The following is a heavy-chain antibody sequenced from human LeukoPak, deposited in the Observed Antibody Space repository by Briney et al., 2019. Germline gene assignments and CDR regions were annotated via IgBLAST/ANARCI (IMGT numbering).Heavy chain of an antibody. D-gene: IGHD3-22*01. CDR3: AKGSGDVMIEPPAHYYYYYYMDV. CDR2: VSGSGETA. V-gene: IGHV3-23*01. Sequence: GGSLRLSCAASGFSFSTYAMSWVRQAPGKGLEWVAIVSGSGETAYADSVKGRFTISRDRSKSTVFLQVNSLSADDTAVYYCAKGSGDVMIEPPAHYYYYYYMDVWGQGTTVIVSS. J-gene: IGHJ6*03. CDR1: GFSFSTYA.